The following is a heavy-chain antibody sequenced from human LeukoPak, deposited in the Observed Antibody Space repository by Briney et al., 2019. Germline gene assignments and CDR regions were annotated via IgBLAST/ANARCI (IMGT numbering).Heavy chain of an antibody. V-gene: IGHV3-23*01. D-gene: IGHD3-10*01. CDR3: AKFFLPYLAGGTGSR. J-gene: IGHJ4*02. Sequence: GGCLRLSFVASGFTFSTYAMSWVRQAPGMRLEWVSSISDGGDSTHYANSVEGRFTISRDNSKNTLYLQMKSLRAEDTALYYCAKFFLPYLAGGTGSRWGQGTLVTVSS. CDR2: ISDGGDST. CDR1: GFTFSTYA.